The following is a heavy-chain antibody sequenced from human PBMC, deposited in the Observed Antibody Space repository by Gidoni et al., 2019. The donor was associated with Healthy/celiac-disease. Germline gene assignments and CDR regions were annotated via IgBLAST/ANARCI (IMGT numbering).Heavy chain of an antibody. J-gene: IGHJ4*02. CDR1: GFTFSSYS. D-gene: IGHD3-10*01. V-gene: IGHV3-21*01. CDR3: AREGYGSGSYYNGPFDY. CDR2: ISSSSSYI. Sequence: EVQLVESGGGLVKPGGSLRLSCAASGFTFSSYSMNWVRQAPGKGLEWVSSISSSSSYIYYADSVKGRFTISRDNAKNSLYLQMNSLRAEDTAVYYCAREGYGSGSYYNGPFDYWGQGTLVTVSS.